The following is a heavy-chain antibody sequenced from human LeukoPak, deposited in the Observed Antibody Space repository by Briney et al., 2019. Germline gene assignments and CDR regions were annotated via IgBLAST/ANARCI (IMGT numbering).Heavy chain of an antibody. V-gene: IGHV3-15*01. Sequence: PGGSLRLSCAASGFTFSNAWMSWVRQAPGKGLEWVGRIKSKTDGGTTDYAAPVKGRFTISRDDSKNTLYLQMNSLKTEDTAVYYCTTDWAVAGAFDYWGQGTLVTVSS. D-gene: IGHD6-19*01. J-gene: IGHJ4*02. CDR1: GFTFSNAW. CDR3: TTDWAVAGAFDY. CDR2: IKSKTDGGTT.